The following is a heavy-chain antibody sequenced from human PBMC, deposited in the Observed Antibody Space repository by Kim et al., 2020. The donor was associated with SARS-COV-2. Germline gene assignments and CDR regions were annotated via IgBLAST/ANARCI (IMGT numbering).Heavy chain of an antibody. D-gene: IGHD5-12*01. CDR2: IYYSGST. V-gene: IGHV4-61*01. Sequence: SETLSLTCTVSGGSVSSGSYYWSWIRQPPGKGLEWIGYIYYSGSTNYNPSLKSRVTISVDTSKNQFSLKLGAVTAADTAVYYCAMLEIWGQGGSWGQGTLVTVSS. CDR3: AMLEIWGQGGS. CDR1: GGSVSSGSYY. J-gene: IGHJ4*02.